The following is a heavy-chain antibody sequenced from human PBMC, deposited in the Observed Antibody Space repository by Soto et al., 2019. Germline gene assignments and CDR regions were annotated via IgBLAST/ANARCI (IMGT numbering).Heavy chain of an antibody. CDR1: GGSVSSGSYY. D-gene: IGHD6-13*01. J-gene: IGHJ5*02. CDR3: ARGRGSIAAVYNWFDP. V-gene: IGHV4-61*01. CDR2: IYYSGST. Sequence: SETLSLTCTVSGGSVSSGSYYWSWIRQPPGKGLEWIEYIYYSGSTNYNPSLKSRVTISVDTSKNQFSLKLSSVTAADTAVYYCARGRGSIAAVYNWFDPWGQGTLVTVSS.